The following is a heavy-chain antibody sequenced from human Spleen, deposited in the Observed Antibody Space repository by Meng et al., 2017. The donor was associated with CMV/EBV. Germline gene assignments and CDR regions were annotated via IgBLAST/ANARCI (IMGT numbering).Heavy chain of an antibody. V-gene: IGHV1-46*01. J-gene: IGHJ4*02. D-gene: IGHD5-18*01. Sequence: ASVKVSCKASGYTFTGYYLHWVRQAPGQGLEWMGIINPSGGSTSYAQKFQGRVTMTRDTSTSTVYMELSSLRSEDTAVYYCHLGGSWGYSNYWGQGTLVTVSS. CDR1: GYTFTGYY. CDR2: INPSGGST. CDR3: HLGGSWGYSNY.